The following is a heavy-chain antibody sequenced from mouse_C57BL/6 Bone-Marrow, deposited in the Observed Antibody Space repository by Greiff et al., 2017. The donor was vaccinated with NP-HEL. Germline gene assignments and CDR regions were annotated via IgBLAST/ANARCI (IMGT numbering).Heavy chain of an antibody. Sequence: EVQLVESGGGLVQPGGSLSLSCAASGFTFTDYYMSWVRQPPGKALEWIGFIRNKANGYTTEYSASVKGRFTISRDNSQSVLYLQMNALRAEDSVTYDGARLFYYDNDDDRYYAVEFWGQGTAVTVSA. CDR2: IRNKANGYTT. J-gene: IGHJ4*01. V-gene: IGHV7-3*01. D-gene: IGHD2-4*01. CDR3: ARLFYYDNDDDRYYAVEF. CDR1: GFTFTDYY.